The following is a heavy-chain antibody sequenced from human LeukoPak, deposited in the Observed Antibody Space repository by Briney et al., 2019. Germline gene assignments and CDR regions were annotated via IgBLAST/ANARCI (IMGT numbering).Heavy chain of an antibody. CDR1: GFTFSSYS. CDR2: ISSSSSTI. J-gene: IGHJ4*02. D-gene: IGHD3-22*01. Sequence: AGGSLRLSCAASGFTFSSYSMNWVRQAPGKGLEWVSYISSSSSTIYYADSVKGRFTISRDNAKNSLYLQMNSLRDEDTAVYYCARDYYDSSGYYYGSDWGQGTLVTVSS. CDR3: ARDYYDSSGYYYGSD. V-gene: IGHV3-48*02.